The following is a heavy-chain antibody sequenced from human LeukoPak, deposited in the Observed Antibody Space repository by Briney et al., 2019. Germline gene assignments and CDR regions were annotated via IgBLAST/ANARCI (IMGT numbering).Heavy chain of an antibody. CDR2: IDPSDSYT. V-gene: IGHV5-10-1*01. CDR3: ASLLDSSGWANDAFDI. D-gene: IGHD6-19*01. J-gene: IGHJ3*02. CDR1: GYSFTSYW. Sequence: GESLKISCKGSGYSFTSYWISWVRQMPGKGLEWMGSIDPSDSYTNYSPSFQGHVTISADKSISTAYLQWSSLKASDTAMYYCASLLDSSGWANDAFDIWGQGTMVTVSS.